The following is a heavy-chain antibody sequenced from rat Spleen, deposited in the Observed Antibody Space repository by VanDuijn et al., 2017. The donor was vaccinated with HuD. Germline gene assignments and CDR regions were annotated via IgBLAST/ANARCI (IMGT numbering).Heavy chain of an antibody. CDR2: MSYSGIA. V-gene: IGHV3-1*01. D-gene: IGHD4-6*01. CDR1: GYSITSNY. Sequence: EVQLQESGPGLVKPSQSLSLTCSVTGYSITSNYWGWIRKFPGNKMEWLGYMSYSGIASYNPSLKSRISITRDTSKNQFFLQLNSVTPEDTATYYCDRAFATLGPLSFRGYYVMDAWGQGTSVTVSS. CDR3: DRAFATLGPLSFRGYYVMDA. J-gene: IGHJ4*01.